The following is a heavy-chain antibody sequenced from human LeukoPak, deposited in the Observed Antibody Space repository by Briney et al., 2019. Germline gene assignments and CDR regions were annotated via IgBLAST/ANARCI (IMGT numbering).Heavy chain of an antibody. CDR3: ARESRFGESFFDY. CDR1: GFIVSTND. D-gene: IGHD3-10*01. J-gene: IGHJ4*02. Sequence: GGSLRLSCAAPGFIVSTNDMSRVRQAPGKGLEWVSITYSDGGTYYAESVKGRFTISRDNSKNTLYLQMNSLRAEDTAVYYCARESRFGESFFDYWGQGTLVTVSS. V-gene: IGHV3-53*01. CDR2: TYSDGGT.